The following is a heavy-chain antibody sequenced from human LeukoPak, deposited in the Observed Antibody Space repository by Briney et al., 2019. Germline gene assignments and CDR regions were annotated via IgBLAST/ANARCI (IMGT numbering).Heavy chain of an antibody. Sequence: GRSLRLSCAASGFTFDDYAMHWVRQAPGKGLEWVSGISWISGSIGYADSVKGRFTISRDNAKNSLYLQMNSLRAEDTALYYCAKGSFELELLSYFDYWGQGTLVTVSS. CDR3: AKGSFELELLSYFDY. D-gene: IGHD1-7*01. J-gene: IGHJ4*02. CDR2: ISWISGSI. V-gene: IGHV3-9*01. CDR1: GFTFDDYA.